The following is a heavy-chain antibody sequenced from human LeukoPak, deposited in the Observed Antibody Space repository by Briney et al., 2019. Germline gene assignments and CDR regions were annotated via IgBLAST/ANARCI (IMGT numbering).Heavy chain of an antibody. CDR2: IYYSGST. CDR3: AREETVTSNWFDP. Sequence: SETLSLTCTVSGGSISSYYWSWIRQPPGKGLEWIGYIYYSGSTYYNPSLKSRVTISVDTSKNQFSPKLSSVTAADTAVYYCAREETVTSNWFDPWGQGTLVTVSS. CDR1: GGSISSYY. D-gene: IGHD4-11*01. J-gene: IGHJ5*02. V-gene: IGHV4-59*12.